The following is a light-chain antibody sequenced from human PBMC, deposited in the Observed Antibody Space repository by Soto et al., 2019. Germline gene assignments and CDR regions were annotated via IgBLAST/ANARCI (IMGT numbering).Light chain of an antibody. CDR2: GAS. CDR1: QSVSSSY. V-gene: IGKV3-20*01. CDR3: HQYGSSPLT. Sequence: EIVLTQSPGTLSLSPGERATLSCRASQSVSSSYLAWYQQKPGQAPRLLIYGASSRDTGIADRFSGSGSGTAFTLTISRLEPEAFAVYYCHQYGSSPLTFGGGTKVEIK. J-gene: IGKJ4*01.